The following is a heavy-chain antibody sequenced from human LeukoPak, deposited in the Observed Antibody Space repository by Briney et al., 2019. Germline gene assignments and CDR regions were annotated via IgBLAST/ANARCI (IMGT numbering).Heavy chain of an antibody. J-gene: IGHJ4*02. V-gene: IGHV1-3*01. CDR3: ARDKTNTWYGAVDY. CDR2: IDAGNGNT. Sequence: ASVKVSYKGSGYTFINYAIHWVRQAPGQRLEWMGWIDAGNGNTNFAQKFQGRVTITRDTSASTAFMELSSLTSADTSVYYCARDKTNTWYGAVDYWGQGTLVTVSS. D-gene: IGHD6-13*01. CDR1: GYTFINYA.